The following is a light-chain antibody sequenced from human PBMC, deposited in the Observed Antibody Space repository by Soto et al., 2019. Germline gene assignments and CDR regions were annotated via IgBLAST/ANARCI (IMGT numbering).Light chain of an antibody. Sequence: QSALTQPASVSGSPGQSISISCTGPSSDVGDYISVSWFQQHPGKAPKLMIYEVSNRPSGVSNRFSGSKSANTASLTISGLQAEDEADYYCSSYPGSNNWVFGGGTKVTVL. CDR2: EVS. CDR3: SSYPGSNNWV. J-gene: IGLJ3*02. V-gene: IGLV2-14*01. CDR1: SSDVGDYIS.